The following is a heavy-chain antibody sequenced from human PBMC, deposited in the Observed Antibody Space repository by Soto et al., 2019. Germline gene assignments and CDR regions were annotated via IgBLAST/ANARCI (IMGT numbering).Heavy chain of an antibody. V-gene: IGHV3-30-3*01. J-gene: IGHJ6*02. D-gene: IGHD2-15*01. Sequence: QVQLVESGGGVVQPGRSLRLSCAASGFTFSSYAMHWVRQAPGKGLEWVAVISYDGSNKYYADSVKGRFTISRDNSKNTLYLQMNSLRAEDTAVYYCARVGEGSGWYYYYYGMDVWGQGTTVTVSS. CDR2: ISYDGSNK. CDR1: GFTFSSYA. CDR3: ARVGEGSGWYYYYYGMDV.